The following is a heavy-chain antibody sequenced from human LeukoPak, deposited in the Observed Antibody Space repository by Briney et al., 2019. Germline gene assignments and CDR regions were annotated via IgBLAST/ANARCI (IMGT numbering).Heavy chain of an antibody. CDR1: GYTFTGYY. Sequence: SVKVSCKASGYTFTGYYMHWVRQAPGQGLEWMGGIIPIFGTANYAQKFQGRVTITADKSTSTAYMELSSLRSEDTAVYYCARARADYGDYVGVSYYYYMDVWGKGTTVTVSS. V-gene: IGHV1-69*06. D-gene: IGHD4-17*01. J-gene: IGHJ6*03. CDR2: IIPIFGTA. CDR3: ARARADYGDYVGVSYYYYMDV.